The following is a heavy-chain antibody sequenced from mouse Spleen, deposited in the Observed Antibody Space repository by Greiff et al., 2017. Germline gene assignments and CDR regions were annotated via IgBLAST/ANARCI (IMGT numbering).Heavy chain of an antibody. CDR1: GYAFSSYW. J-gene: IGHJ4*01. CDR3: AREDSSGYFYYAMDY. D-gene: IGHD3-2*01. CDR2: IYPGDGDT. Sequence: QVQLQQSGAELVKPGASVKISCKASGYAFSSYWMNWVKQRPGKGLEWIGQIYPGDGDTNYNGKFKGKATLTADKSSSTAYMQLSSLTSEDSAVYFCAREDSSGYFYYAMDYWGQGTSVTVSS. V-gene: IGHV1-80*01.